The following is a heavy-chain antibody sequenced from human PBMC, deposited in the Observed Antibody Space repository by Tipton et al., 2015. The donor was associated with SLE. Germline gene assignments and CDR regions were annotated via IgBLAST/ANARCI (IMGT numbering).Heavy chain of an antibody. J-gene: IGHJ6*03. CDR1: SGSFSGFS. CDR2: INHSGST. V-gene: IGHV4-34*01. D-gene: IGHD6-13*01. CDR3: ARHVITYSRRGGGFFYMDV. Sequence: TLSLTCAVYSGSFSGFSWSWIRQPPGKGLEWIGEINHSGSTNYNPSPKRRVTISVDTSKNQLSLDLNSVTAADTAFYYCARHVITYSRRGGGFFYMDVWGKGTTVTVSS.